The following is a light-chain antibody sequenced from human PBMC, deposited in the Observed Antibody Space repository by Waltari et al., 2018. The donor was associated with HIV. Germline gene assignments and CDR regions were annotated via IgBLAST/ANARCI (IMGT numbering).Light chain of an antibody. CDR2: RYN. V-gene: IGLV1-44*01. CDR1: TSNIGSRT. J-gene: IGLJ3*02. CDR3: ATWDDSLHGPV. Sequence: QSVVTQPPSASGTPGQRVTISCSGRTSNIGSRTVNWYLQLPGTAPKLLIYRYNHRASGVPYRFSGSKSGSSASLAISVLQSEDEADYYCATWDDSLHGPVFGGGTKLTVL.